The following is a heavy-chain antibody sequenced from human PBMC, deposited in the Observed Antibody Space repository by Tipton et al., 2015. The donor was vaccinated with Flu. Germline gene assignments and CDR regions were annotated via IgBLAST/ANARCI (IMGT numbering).Heavy chain of an antibody. V-gene: IGHV3-23*01. D-gene: IGHD6-19*01. CDR3: ARVIPEFVAGLSY. J-gene: IGHJ4*02. CDR2: IGGGGATT. CDR1: GFTFTRYW. Sequence: SLRLSCAVSGFTFTRYWLSWVRQAPGKGLEWVSAIGGGGATTYFADSVKGRFTISRDNIRDTLYLQMNSLRAEDTAIYYCARVIPEFVAGLSYWGQGTQVSVSS.